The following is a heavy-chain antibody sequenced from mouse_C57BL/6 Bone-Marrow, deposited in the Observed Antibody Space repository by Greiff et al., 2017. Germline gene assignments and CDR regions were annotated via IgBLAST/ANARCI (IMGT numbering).Heavy chain of an antibody. D-gene: IGHD4-1*01. J-gene: IGHJ2*01. CDR1: GYTFTSYW. Sequence: QVQLQQPGAELVKPGASVKMSCKASGYTFTSYWITWVKQRPGQGLEWIGYIYPTSGRTNYNEKFKSKAILTVDTSSNTAYMQLSSLTSEDSAVFYGARSGPLGRSFDYWGQGTTLTVSS. CDR2: IYPTSGRT. V-gene: IGHV1-55*01. CDR3: ARSGPLGRSFDY.